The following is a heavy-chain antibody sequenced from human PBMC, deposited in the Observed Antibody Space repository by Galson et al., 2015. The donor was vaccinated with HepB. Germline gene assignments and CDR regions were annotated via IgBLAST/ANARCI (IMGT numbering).Heavy chain of an antibody. CDR3: GLVGADYYYGMDV. V-gene: IGHV4-59*01. J-gene: IGHJ6*02. CDR2: MYFSGST. CDR1: GGSITSYY. Sequence: ETLSLTCTVSGGSITSYYWSWIRQAPGKGLEWIGYMYFSGSTNYNPSLKSRVSISVDPSKNQFSLQLSSVTAADTAVYYCGLVGADYYYGMDVWGQGTTVTVSS. D-gene: IGHD2-15*01.